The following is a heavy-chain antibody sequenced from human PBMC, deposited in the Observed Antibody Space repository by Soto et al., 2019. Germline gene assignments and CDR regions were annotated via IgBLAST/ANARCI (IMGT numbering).Heavy chain of an antibody. CDR2: IKSKTDGGTT. CDR1: SVNNAW. CDR3: TTEFDYYDSSGYYYATDY. V-gene: IGHV3-15*07. Sequence: SVNNAWMNWVRQAPGKGLEWVGLIKSKTDGGTTDYAAPVKGRFTISRDDSKDTLYLQMNSLKTEDTAVYYCTTEFDYYDSSGYYYATDYWGQGALVTVSS. J-gene: IGHJ4*02. D-gene: IGHD3-22*01.